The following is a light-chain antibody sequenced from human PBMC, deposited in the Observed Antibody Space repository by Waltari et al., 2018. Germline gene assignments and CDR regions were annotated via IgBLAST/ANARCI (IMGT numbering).Light chain of an antibody. Sequence: AIQLTQSPSSLSVSVGDRVTITCRASQGVSSALAWYQQKPGKAPKLLIFDASSLESGVPSRFGGSGSGTEFTLNINSLQPEDFATYYCQQFNDYPITFGQGTRLEIK. V-gene: IGKV1D-13*01. CDR1: QGVSSA. J-gene: IGKJ5*01. CDR3: QQFNDYPIT. CDR2: DAS.